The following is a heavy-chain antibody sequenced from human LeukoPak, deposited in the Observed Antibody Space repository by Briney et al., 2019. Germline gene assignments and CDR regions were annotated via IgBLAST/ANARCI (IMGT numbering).Heavy chain of an antibody. J-gene: IGHJ5*02. CDR1: GYTFTGYY. V-gene: IGHV1-2*06. CDR3: ARQTQYCTNGVCFDGFDP. D-gene: IGHD2-8*01. Sequence: ASVKVSCKASGYTFTGYYMHWVRQAPGQGLEWMGRINPNSGGTNYAQKFQGRVTMTRDTSISTAYMELSRLRSDDTAAYYCARQTQYCTNGVCFDGFDPWGQGTLVTVSS. CDR2: INPNSGGT.